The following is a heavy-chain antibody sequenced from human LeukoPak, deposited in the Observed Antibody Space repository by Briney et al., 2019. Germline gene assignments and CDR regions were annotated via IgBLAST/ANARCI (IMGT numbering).Heavy chain of an antibody. Sequence: GGSLRLSCSASGFAFSRFAMTWVRHLPGKGLDWVSTISGNGHQTYYGDSVKGRFSVSRDNSKNILYLQMDSLRVDDSALYYCAKDANYYDSSGFFIPFDYWGQGTLVTVSS. CDR2: ISGNGHQT. CDR1: GFAFSRFA. V-gene: IGHV3-23*01. CDR3: AKDANYYDSSGFFIPFDY. D-gene: IGHD3-22*01. J-gene: IGHJ4*02.